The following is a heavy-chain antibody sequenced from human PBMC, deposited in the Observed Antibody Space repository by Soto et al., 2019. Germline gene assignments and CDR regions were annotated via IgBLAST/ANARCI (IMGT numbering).Heavy chain of an antibody. CDR3: ARSNLKHYDSLTGEDHYGMDV. CDR1: GYSFTSYW. D-gene: IGHD3-9*01. Sequence: GESLKISCKGSGYSFTSYWISWVRQMPGKGLEWMGRIDPSDSYTNYSPSFQGHVTISADKSISTAYLQWSSLKASDTAMYYCARSNLKHYDSLTGEDHYGMDVWGKETTVTVAS. V-gene: IGHV5-10-1*01. J-gene: IGHJ6*04. CDR2: IDPSDSYT.